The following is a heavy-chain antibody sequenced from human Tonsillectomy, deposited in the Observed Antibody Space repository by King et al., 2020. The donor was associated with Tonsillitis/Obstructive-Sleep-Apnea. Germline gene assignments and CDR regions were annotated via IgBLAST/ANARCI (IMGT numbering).Heavy chain of an antibody. V-gene: IGHV3-74*01. CDR2: SNGDGSNT. CDR1: GFTFNIYW. D-gene: IGHD2-2*01. J-gene: IGHJ3*02. Sequence: VQLVESGGGLVQPGESLRLSCAASGFTFNIYWMHWVRQAPGKGLVWVSRSNGDGSNTRYADTVRGRFTISRDNAKNTLYLQMNGLRAEDTAVYYCARDSYAAAGFSPCVAFAMGGQGSMPTVPS. CDR3: ARDSYAAAGFSPCVAFAM.